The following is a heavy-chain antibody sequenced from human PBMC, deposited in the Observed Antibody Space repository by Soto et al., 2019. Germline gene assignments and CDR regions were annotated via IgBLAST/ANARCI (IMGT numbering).Heavy chain of an antibody. CDR2: IIPIFGTA. CDR3: ARGGKLLGYCSSTSCYTNWFDP. V-gene: IGHV1-69*13. J-gene: IGHJ5*02. CDR1: GGTFSSYA. Sequence: SVKVSCKASGGTFSSYAISWVRQAPGRGLEWMGGIIPIFGTANYAQKFQGRVTITADESTSTAYMELSSLRSEDTAVYYCARGGKLLGYCSSTSCYTNWFDPWGQGTLVTVSS. D-gene: IGHD2-2*02.